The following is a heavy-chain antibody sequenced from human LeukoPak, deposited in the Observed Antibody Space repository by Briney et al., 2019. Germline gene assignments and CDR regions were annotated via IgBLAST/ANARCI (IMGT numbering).Heavy chain of an antibody. J-gene: IGHJ4*02. V-gene: IGHV4-34*01. CDR3: ARVGGWYRGPFDY. D-gene: IGHD6-19*01. Sequence: SETLSLTCAVYGGSFSGYYWSWIRQPPGKGLEWIGEINHSGSTNYNPSLKSRVTISVDTSKNQFSLKLSSVTAADTAVYYCARVGGWYRGPFDYWGQGTLVTASS. CDR1: GGSFSGYY. CDR2: INHSGST.